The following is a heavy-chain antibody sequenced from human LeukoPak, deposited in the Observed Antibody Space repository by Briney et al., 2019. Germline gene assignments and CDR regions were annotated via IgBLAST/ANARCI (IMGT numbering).Heavy chain of an antibody. CDR2: ISSSNSTI. CDR3: ARGSSSGRGALDY. D-gene: IGHD6-6*01. J-gene: IGHJ4*02. CDR1: GFTFRSYS. V-gene: IGHV3-48*04. Sequence: GGSLRLSCAASGFTFRSYSMNWVRQAPGKGLEWVSYISSSNSTIYYGDSVKGRFTISRDNAENSLYLQMNSLRAEDTAVYYCARGSSSGRGALDYWGQGTLVTVSS.